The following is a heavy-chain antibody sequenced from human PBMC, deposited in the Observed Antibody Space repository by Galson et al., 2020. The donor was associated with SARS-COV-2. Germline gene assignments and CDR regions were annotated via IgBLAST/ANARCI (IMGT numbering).Heavy chain of an antibody. CDR2: IYHSGST. CDR1: AYSISSTYY. V-gene: IGHV4-38-2*02. Sequence: SETLSLTCTVSAYSISSTYYWGWIRQPPGKGLAWIGSIYHSGSTFYNPSLNSRVTISVDTSKNQFSLKLSSVTAADTAVYYCTGDEGYSSGWAVGGWSWGQGTLVTVSS. D-gene: IGHD6-19*01. CDR3: TGDEGYSSGWAVGGWS. J-gene: IGHJ5*02.